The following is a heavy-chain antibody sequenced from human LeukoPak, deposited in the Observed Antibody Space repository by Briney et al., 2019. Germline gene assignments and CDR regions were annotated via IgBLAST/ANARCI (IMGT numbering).Heavy chain of an antibody. Sequence: GGSLRLSCAASGFTFSSYAMHWVRQAPGKGLEWVAVISYDGSNKYYADSVKGRFTISRDNSKNTLYLQMNSLRAEDTAVYYCATAKGGYSYGHFDYWGQGTLVTVSS. J-gene: IGHJ4*02. CDR2: ISYDGSNK. CDR1: GFTFSSYA. D-gene: IGHD5-18*01. V-gene: IGHV3-30-3*01. CDR3: ATAKGGYSYGHFDY.